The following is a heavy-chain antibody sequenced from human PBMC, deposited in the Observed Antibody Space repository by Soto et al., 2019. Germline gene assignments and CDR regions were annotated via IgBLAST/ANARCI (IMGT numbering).Heavy chain of an antibody. V-gene: IGHV4-34*01. CDR1: GGSFSGYY. Sequence: SETLSLTCAVYGGSFSGYYWSWIRQPPGKGLEWIGEINHSGSTNYNPSLKSRVTISVDTSKNQFSLRLSSVTAADTAVYYCARVIPHCSGGSCYSFWDGNHGKKRNDGHWFDPWGQGTLVTVSS. CDR2: INHSGST. J-gene: IGHJ5*02. D-gene: IGHD2-15*01. CDR3: ARVIPHCSGGSCYSFWDGNHGKKRNDGHWFDP.